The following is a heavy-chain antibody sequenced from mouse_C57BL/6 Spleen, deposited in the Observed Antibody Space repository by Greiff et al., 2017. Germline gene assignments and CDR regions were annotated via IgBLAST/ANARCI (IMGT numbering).Heavy chain of an antibody. CDR2: IDPETGGT. D-gene: IGHD2-3*01. J-gene: IGHJ3*01. CDR3: TRDDGYFFAY. Sequence: VQLQQSGAELVRPGASVTLSCKASGYTFTDYEMHWVKQTPVHGLEWIGAIDPETGGTAYNQKFKGKAILTADKSSSTAYMELRSLTSEDSAVXYCTRDDGYFFAYGGQGTLVTVSA. V-gene: IGHV1-15*01. CDR1: GYTFTDYE.